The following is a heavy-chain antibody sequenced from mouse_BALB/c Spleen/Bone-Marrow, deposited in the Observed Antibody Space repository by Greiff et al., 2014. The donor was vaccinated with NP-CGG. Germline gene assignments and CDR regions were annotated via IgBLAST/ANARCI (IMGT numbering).Heavy chain of an antibody. V-gene: IGHV14-3*02. CDR3: ASSGNYEGGAMDY. Sequence: VQLQQPGAELVKPGASVKLSCTASGFNIKDTFMHWMKQRPEQGLEWNGSIDPANGITKNDPKFQGKATITTDTSSNTAYLQLSSLTSEDTAVYYCASSGNYEGGAMDYWGQGTSVTVSS. CDR1: GFNIKDTF. J-gene: IGHJ4*01. D-gene: IGHD2-1*01. CDR2: IDPANGIT.